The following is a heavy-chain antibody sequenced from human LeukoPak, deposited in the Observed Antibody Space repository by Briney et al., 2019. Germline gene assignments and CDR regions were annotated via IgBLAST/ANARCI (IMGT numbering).Heavy chain of an antibody. CDR1: GGSISSYY. V-gene: IGHV4-59*12. CDR2: IYYSGST. Sequence: TSETLSLTCTVSGGSISSYYWSWIRQPPGKGLEWIGYIYYSGSTNYNPSLKSRVTISVDTSKNQFSLQLSSVTPEDTALYYCARDYYASGSYYNGDYWGQGTLVTVSS. J-gene: IGHJ4*02. D-gene: IGHD3-10*01. CDR3: ARDYYASGSYYNGDY.